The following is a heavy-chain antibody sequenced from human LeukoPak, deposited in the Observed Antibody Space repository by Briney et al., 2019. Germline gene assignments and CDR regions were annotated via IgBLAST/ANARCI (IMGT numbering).Heavy chain of an antibody. CDR2: ISYDASNK. CDR3: AREHYGDYYFDY. CDR1: GFIFSNYG. V-gene: IGHV3-30*19. D-gene: IGHD4-17*01. J-gene: IGHJ4*02. Sequence: QPGRSLRLSCAASGFIFSNYGMHWVRQAPGKGLEWVAVISYDASNKYYADSVKGRFTISRDNSKNTLYLQMNSLRAEDTAVYYCAREHYGDYYFDYWGQGTLVTVSS.